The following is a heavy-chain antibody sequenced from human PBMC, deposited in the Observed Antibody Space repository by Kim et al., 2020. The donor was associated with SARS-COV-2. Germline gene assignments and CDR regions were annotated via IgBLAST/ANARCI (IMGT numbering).Heavy chain of an antibody. Sequence: SSSTIYDADSVKGRFTISRDNAKNSLYLQMNSLRDEDTAVYYCATPIGFDYWGQGTLVTVSS. J-gene: IGHJ4*02. CDR2: SSSTI. V-gene: IGHV3-48*02. CDR3: ATPIGFDY.